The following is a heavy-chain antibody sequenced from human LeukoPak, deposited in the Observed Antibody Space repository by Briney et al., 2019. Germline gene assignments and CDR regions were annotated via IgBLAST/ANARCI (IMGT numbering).Heavy chain of an antibody. D-gene: IGHD6-13*01. CDR1: GGSFSGYY. Sequence: SETLSLTCAAYGGSFSGYYWSWIRQPPGKGLEWIGEINHSGSTNYNPSLKSRVTIAVDTSKNQFSLKVSSVTAADTAVYRCARGPRRPAAAPEYWGQGTLVTVSS. CDR2: INHSGST. V-gene: IGHV4-34*01. CDR3: ARGPRRPAAAPEY. J-gene: IGHJ4*02.